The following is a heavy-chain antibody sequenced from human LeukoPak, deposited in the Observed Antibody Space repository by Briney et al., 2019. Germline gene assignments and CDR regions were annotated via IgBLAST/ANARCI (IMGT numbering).Heavy chain of an antibody. J-gene: IGHJ4*02. D-gene: IGHD3-16*01. CDR1: GYTFTSYA. Sequence: ASVKVSCKASGYTFTSYAMHWVRQAPGQRLEWMGWINAGNGHTKYSQKFQGRVTITRDTSASTAYMELSSLSSEDTAVYYCARDGRLMDYWGQGTLVTVSS. V-gene: IGHV1-3*01. CDR3: ARDGRLMDY. CDR2: INAGNGHT.